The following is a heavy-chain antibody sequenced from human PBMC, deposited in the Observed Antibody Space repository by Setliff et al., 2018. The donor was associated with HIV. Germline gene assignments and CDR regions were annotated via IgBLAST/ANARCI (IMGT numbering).Heavy chain of an antibody. J-gene: IGHJ4*02. D-gene: IGHD1-1*01. Sequence: SLRLSCAATGFTFSNHVMNWVRQAPGKGLEWVSAISTSGGAADYADSVKGRFTISRDNSRNTLYLQMNGLRAEDTALYFCARRGNLLEGRQLDSWGQGTLVTVSS. CDR2: ISTSGGAA. CDR1: GFTFSNHV. CDR3: ARRGNLLEGRQLDS. V-gene: IGHV3-23*01.